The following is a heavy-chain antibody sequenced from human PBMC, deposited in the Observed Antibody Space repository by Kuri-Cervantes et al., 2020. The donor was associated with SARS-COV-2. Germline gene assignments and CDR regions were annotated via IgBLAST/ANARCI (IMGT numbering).Heavy chain of an antibody. CDR2: ISYDGSNK. Sequence: LSLTCAASGFTFSSYAMHWVRQAPGKGLEWVAVISYDGSNKYYADSVKGRFTISRANSKNTLYLQMNSLRAEDTAVYYCARDGRDLDTAMVYYGMDVWGQGTTVTVSS. CDR3: ARDGRDLDTAMVYYGMDV. CDR1: GFTFSSYA. D-gene: IGHD5-18*01. V-gene: IGHV3-30-3*01. J-gene: IGHJ6*02.